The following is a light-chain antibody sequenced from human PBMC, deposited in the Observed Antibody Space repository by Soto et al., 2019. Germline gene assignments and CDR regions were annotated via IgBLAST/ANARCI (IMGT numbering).Light chain of an antibody. Sequence: SALTQPASVSGYPGQPITISCTGTSSDVGGYTYVSWYQQHPGKAPKLMIYEVSDRPSGVSNRFSGSKSGNTASLTISGLRAEDEADYYCCAYTSSSTYVFGTGTKVTVL. V-gene: IGLV2-14*01. CDR1: SSDVGGYTY. J-gene: IGLJ1*01. CDR3: CAYTSSSTYV. CDR2: EVS.